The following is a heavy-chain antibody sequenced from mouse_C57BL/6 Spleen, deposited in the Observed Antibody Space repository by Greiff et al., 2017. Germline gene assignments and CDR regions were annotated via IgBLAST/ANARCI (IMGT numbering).Heavy chain of an antibody. CDR3: ASNYGSSYDDWYFDV. V-gene: IGHV1-18*01. CDR2: INPNNGGT. Sequence: EVQLQQSGPELVKPGASVKIPCKASGYTFTDYNMDWVQQSHGKSLEWIGDINPNNGGTIYNQKFKGKATLTVDKSSSTAYMELRSLTSEDTAVYYCASNYGSSYDDWYFDVWGTGTTVTVSS. J-gene: IGHJ1*03. D-gene: IGHD1-1*01. CDR1: GYTFTDYN.